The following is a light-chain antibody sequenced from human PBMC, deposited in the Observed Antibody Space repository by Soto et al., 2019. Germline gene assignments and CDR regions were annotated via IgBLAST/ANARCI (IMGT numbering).Light chain of an antibody. CDR3: QQYYRYPWT. V-gene: IGKV1-5*01. CDR2: DVS. J-gene: IGKJ1*01. Sequence: DIQMTQSPTTLSASVGDRVTITCRASQIVSNVLAWFQQKPGKGPELLIYDVSNLQSGVPSRFSGSGSGTEFTLNISSLQPDDFEVYYCQQYYRYPWTFGQGTKVDIK. CDR1: QIVSNV.